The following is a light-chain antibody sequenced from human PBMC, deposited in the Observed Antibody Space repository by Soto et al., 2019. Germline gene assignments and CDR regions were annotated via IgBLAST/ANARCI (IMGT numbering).Light chain of an antibody. CDR1: QSISSNS. V-gene: IGKV3-20*01. CDR2: GAS. Sequence: EMVLTQSPGTLSLSRGARAILSWRASQSISSNSLAWYQQKPGQATRLFIYGASSRANGIPDRFIGSGSGTHFTLTIRRLEPEDFALYYCQQYGSSHRISFGQGTRLEIK. CDR3: QQYGSSHRIS. J-gene: IGKJ5*01.